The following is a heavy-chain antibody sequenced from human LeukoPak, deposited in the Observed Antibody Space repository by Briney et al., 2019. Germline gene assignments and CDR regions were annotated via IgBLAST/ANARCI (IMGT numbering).Heavy chain of an antibody. CDR2: VTGSGGDA. CDR1: RFTFSNYA. J-gene: IGHJ4*02. D-gene: IGHD6-13*01. CDR3: AKSRAAATTLLFDY. Sequence: GGSLRLSCAACRFTFSNYAMSWVRQAPGKGPEWVSAVTGSGGDAFYVDPVKGRFTISRDNSKNTLSLQMNSLRVEDTAVYYCAKSRAAATTLLFDYWGQGTLVTISS. V-gene: IGHV3-23*01.